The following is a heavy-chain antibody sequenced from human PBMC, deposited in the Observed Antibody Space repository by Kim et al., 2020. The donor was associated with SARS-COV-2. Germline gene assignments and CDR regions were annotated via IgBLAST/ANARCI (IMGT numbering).Heavy chain of an antibody. Sequence: QKFQGRVTMTRDTSTSTVYMELSSLRSEDTAVYYCAKSHFGLSYYYGMDVWGQGTTVTVSS. D-gene: IGHD3-3*01. CDR3: AKSHFGLSYYYGMDV. V-gene: IGHV1-46*01. J-gene: IGHJ6*02.